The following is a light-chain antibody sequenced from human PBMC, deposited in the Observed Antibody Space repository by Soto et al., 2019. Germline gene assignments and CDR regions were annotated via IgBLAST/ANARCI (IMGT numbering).Light chain of an antibody. J-gene: IGKJ1*01. CDR2: GAS. Sequence: EIVMTQSPATLSVFPGERATLSCRASQSVSSNLAWYQQNPGQAPRLLIYGASTRATGIPARFSGSGSGTEFTLTISSLQSEDFAIYYCQQYNNWPRTFGQGTKVDNK. CDR1: QSVSSN. V-gene: IGKV3-15*01. CDR3: QQYNNWPRT.